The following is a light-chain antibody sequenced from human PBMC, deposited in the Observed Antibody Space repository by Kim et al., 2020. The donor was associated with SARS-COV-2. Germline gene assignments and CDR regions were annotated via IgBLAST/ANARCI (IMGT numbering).Light chain of an antibody. Sequence: AFVGDRVTITCRAGQSISTYLNWYQQKPGKAPKLLIFAASTFQSGVPSRFSGSGSGTDFTLTISSLQPEDFATYYCQQSYGASWTFGQGTKVDIK. CDR3: QQSYGASWT. CDR1: QSISTY. CDR2: AAS. J-gene: IGKJ1*01. V-gene: IGKV1-39*01.